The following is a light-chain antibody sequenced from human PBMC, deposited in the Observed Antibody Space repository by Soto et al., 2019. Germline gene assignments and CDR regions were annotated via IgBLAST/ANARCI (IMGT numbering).Light chain of an antibody. J-gene: IGKJ5*01. CDR3: QQYYTTPSIT. Sequence: DIVLTQSPVSLAVSLGERATITCKSSQSILYSSTNRNYLAWYQQKPGQPPKLLISWASTRESGVPDRFSGSGSGTDFTLTISSLQAEGVAVYYCQQYYTTPSITFGQGTRLGIK. CDR1: QSILYSSTNRNY. CDR2: WAS. V-gene: IGKV4-1*01.